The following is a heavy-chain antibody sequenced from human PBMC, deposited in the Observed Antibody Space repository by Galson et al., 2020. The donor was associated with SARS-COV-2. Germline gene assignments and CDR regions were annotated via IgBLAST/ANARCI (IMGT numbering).Heavy chain of an antibody. D-gene: IGHD3-3*01. V-gene: IGHV1-2*02. Sequence: ASVKDSFKASANSLTGHYIHWVRQAPGQGLEWMGWINPDTGGTHYAQSLQGRVTMTRHTTNSPAYLELSSLRSDDTAVYPFAKNYDFWSGYHTGYYYAMDVWGQGTTVNVFS. CDR1: ANSLTGHY. J-gene: IGHJ6*02. CDR3: AKNYDFWSGYHTGYYYAMDV. CDR2: INPDTGGT.